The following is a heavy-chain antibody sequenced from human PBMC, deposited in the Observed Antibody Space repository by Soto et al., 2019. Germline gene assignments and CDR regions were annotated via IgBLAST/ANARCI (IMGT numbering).Heavy chain of an antibody. Sequence: SGPTLVNPTQTLTLTCTFSGFSLSTSGVGVGWIRQPPGKALEWLALIYWNDDKRYSPSLKSRLTITKDTSKNQVVLTMTKKDPVDKAAKYRAHSRGSSSNCYGVDVWGQGTTVTVSS. V-gene: IGHV2-5*01. CDR2: IYWNDDK. J-gene: IGHJ6*02. D-gene: IGHD6-13*01. CDR3: AHSRGSSSNCYGVDV. CDR1: GFSLSTSGVG.